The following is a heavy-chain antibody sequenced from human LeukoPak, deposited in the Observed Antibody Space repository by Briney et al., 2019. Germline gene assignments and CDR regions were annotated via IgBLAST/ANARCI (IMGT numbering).Heavy chain of an antibody. CDR3: ARKGRYCTNGVCYMGFGWFDP. CDR2: IQSDGSNK. CDR1: IFTFSSYG. J-gene: IGHJ5*02. V-gene: IGHV3-30*19. Sequence: GGSLRLSCAASIFTFSSYGMYWVRQAPGKGLEWVAFIQSDGSNKYYADSVKGRFTISRDNSKNTLYLQMNSLRAEDTAVYYCARKGRYCTNGVCYMGFGWFDPWGQGTLVTVSS. D-gene: IGHD2-8*01.